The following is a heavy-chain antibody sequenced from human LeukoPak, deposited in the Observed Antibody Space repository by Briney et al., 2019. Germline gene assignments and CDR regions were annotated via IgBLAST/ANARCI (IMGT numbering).Heavy chain of an antibody. CDR1: GFTFSSYA. V-gene: IGHV3-23*01. J-gene: IGHJ6*03. CDR3: AKDRRPHIVVVTAIRKGYYYYMDV. D-gene: IGHD2-21*02. Sequence: PGGSLRLSCAASGFTFSSYAMSWVRQAPGKGLEWVSAISGSGGSTYYADSVKGRFTISRDNSKNTLYLQMNSLRAEDTAVYYCAKDRRPHIVVVTAIRKGYYYYMDVWGKGTTVTASS. CDR2: ISGSGGST.